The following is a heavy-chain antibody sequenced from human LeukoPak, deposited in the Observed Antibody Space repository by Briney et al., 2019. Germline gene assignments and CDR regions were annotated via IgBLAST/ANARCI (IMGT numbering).Heavy chain of an antibody. V-gene: IGHV4-4*07. J-gene: IGHJ5*02. D-gene: IGHD3-10*01. Sequence: SETLSLTCTVSGGSISSYHWTWIRQPVGKGLERIGRLYSSGSTNYNPSLKSRLTMSVDTSKNQFSLKLSSVTAADTAVYYCARTPVFGWFDPWGQGTLVTVSS. CDR2: LYSSGST. CDR1: GGSISSYH. CDR3: ARTPVFGWFDP.